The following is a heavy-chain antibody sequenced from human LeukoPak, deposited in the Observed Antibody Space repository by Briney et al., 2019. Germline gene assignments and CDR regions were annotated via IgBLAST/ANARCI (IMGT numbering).Heavy chain of an antibody. D-gene: IGHD3-22*01. CDR2: IDQSGST. CDR3: ARGPTIIYYEGSGYYIFDS. CDR1: GGSFRGNY. V-gene: IGHV4-34*01. J-gene: IGHJ4*02. Sequence: PSDTLSLTCAVFGGSFRGNYWSWIRQSPGKGVEGRGEIDQSGSTNYSPSLKSRVTISVDTSKNQFSLKLRSVTAADTAVYYCARGPTIIYYEGSGYYIFDSWGQGTLVTVSS.